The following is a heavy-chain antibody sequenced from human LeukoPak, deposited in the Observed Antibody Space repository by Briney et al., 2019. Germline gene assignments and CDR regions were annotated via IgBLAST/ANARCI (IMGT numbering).Heavy chain of an antibody. V-gene: IGHV3-7*04. D-gene: IGHD2-8*01. Sequence: GGSLRHSCEASGFTFSSSWMDWLRQAPGKGLEWVANIDLDGSKKNYVDSVKGRFTISRDNGKSSLHLQMNSLRAEDTAVYYCARGLSNGGSPYNWLGPWGQGTLVTVSS. CDR3: ARGLSNGGSPYNWLGP. CDR1: GFTFSSSW. J-gene: IGHJ5*02. CDR2: IDLDGSKK.